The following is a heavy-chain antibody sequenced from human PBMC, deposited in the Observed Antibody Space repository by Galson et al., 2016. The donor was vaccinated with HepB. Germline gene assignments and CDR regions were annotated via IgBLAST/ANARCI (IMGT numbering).Heavy chain of an antibody. CDR3: ARDWVVPATSPGYALDY. V-gene: IGHV1-46*01. CDR2: INPSGGST. CDR1: GYAFIRYY. J-gene: IGHJ4*02. D-gene: IGHD5-12*01. Sequence: SVKVSCKASGYAFIRYYMHWVRQAPGQGLEWMGIINPSGGSTSYAQKFQGRITMTTDTSTTTVYMELSSLRSGDTAVYYCARDWVVPATSPGYALDYWGQGTLVTVSS.